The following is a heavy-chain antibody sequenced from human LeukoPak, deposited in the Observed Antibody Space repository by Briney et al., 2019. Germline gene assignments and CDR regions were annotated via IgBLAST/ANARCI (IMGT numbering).Heavy chain of an antibody. J-gene: IGHJ1*01. CDR1: GYSINNGYY. CDR2: IYTSGST. V-gene: IGHV4-38-2*02. CDR3: ARELRQGAEYFQH. Sequence: PSETLSLTCSVSGYSINNGYYWGWIRQPPGKGLEWIGRIYTSGSTNYNPSLKSRVTMSVDTSENQFSLKLSSVTAADTAVYYCARELRQGAEYFQHWGQGTLVTVSS.